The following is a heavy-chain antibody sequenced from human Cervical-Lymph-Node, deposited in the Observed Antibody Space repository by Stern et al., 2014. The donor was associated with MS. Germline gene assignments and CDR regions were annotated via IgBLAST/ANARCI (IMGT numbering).Heavy chain of an antibody. V-gene: IGHV1-69*17. CDR1: GGTFSSYA. Sequence: QVQLVQSGAEVKKPGSSVKVSCKASGGTFSSYAISWVRQAPGQGLEWMGGITPIFGIANYAQKFQGRVKITADKSTSTPYMEINSLRFEDTAVYYCARDSIALVSGSFYAFDIWGQGTMVTVSS. J-gene: IGHJ3*02. D-gene: IGHD3-10*01. CDR3: ARDSIALVSGSFYAFDI. CDR2: ITPIFGIA.